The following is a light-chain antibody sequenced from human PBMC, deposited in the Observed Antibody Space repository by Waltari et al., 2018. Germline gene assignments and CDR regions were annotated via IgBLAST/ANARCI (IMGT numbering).Light chain of an antibody. CDR2: RNN. CDR1: SSNIGSNT. CDR3: AAWDDSLNGWV. V-gene: IGLV1-44*01. Sequence: QSVLTQPPSASVTPGQRVTISCSGSSSNIGSNTVNWYQQLPGTAPKLLIYRNNQRPSGVPDRFSGSKSGTSASLAISGLQSEDETDYYCAAWDDSLNGWVFGGGTKLTVL. J-gene: IGLJ3*02.